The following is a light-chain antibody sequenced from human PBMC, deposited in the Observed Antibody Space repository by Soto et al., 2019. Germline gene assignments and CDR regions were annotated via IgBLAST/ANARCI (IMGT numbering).Light chain of an antibody. J-gene: IGKJ5*01. V-gene: IGKV3-15*01. CDR3: QRYGSSPLIT. CDR1: QSVSSN. Sequence: EILMTQSPATLSVLPVDRATLSCMASQSVSSNLGWYQQKPGQTPRLLIYGASTRATGIPARFSGSGSGTDFTLTISRLEPEDFAVYFCQRYGSSPLITFGQGTRLEIK. CDR2: GAS.